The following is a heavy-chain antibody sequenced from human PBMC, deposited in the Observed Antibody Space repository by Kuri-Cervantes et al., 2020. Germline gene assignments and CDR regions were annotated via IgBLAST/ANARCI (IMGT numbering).Heavy chain of an antibody. D-gene: IGHD1-26*01. CDR2: IYYSGST. CDR1: GGSISSYY. Sequence: GSLRLSCTVSGGSISSYYWSWIRQPPGKGLEWIGYIYYSGSTNYNPSLKSRVTISVDTSKNQFSLKLSSVTAEDTAVYYCAKDLVELLQYYMDVWGKGTTVTVSS. J-gene: IGHJ6*03. V-gene: IGHV4-59*01. CDR3: AKDLVELLQYYMDV.